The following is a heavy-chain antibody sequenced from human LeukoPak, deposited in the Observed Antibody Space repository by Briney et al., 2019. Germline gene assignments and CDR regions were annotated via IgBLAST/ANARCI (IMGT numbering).Heavy chain of an antibody. D-gene: IGHD3-9*01. J-gene: IGHJ4*02. V-gene: IGHV4-39*01. CDR3: ARLSKGRYFDYIFDY. CDR1: GGSVSSTTYY. CDR2: VYYSGST. Sequence: PSETLSLTCTVSGGSVSSTTYYWGWLRQPPGKGLEWIGNVYYSGSTYYNPSLKSRVTMSVDTSKNQFSLKMSSVTAADTAVYCARLSKGRYFDYIFDYWGQGTLVTVSS.